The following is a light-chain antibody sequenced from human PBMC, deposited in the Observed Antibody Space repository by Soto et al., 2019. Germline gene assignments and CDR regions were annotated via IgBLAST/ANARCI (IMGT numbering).Light chain of an antibody. CDR3: QQSYGTPGT. J-gene: IGKJ5*01. CDR1: QSISSSY. V-gene: IGKV3-20*01. Sequence: VLTQSPGTLSLSPGERAAISCRASQSISSSYLAWYQHKPGQAPRLLIYGASSRATGIPHRFSGSGSGTDFTLTISRLEPEDFATYYCQQSYGTPGTFGQGTRLEIK. CDR2: GAS.